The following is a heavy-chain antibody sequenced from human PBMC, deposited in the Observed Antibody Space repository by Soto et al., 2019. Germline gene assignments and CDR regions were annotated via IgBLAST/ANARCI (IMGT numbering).Heavy chain of an antibody. CDR2: ISSSSSYI. CDR3: ARGAYSSGWYLGMTSYFDL. CDR1: GFTFSSYS. D-gene: IGHD6-19*01. J-gene: IGHJ2*01. Sequence: PGGSLRLSCAASGFTFSSYSMNWVRQAPGKGLEWVSSISSSSSYIYYADSVKGRFTISRDNAKNSLYLQMNSLRAEDTAVYYCARGAYSSGWYLGMTSYFDLWGRGTLVTVSS. V-gene: IGHV3-21*01.